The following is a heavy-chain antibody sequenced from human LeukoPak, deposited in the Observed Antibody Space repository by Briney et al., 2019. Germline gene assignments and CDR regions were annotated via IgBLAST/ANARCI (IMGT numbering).Heavy chain of an antibody. V-gene: IGHV3-23*01. CDR3: AKDRIYSSSWPYYFDY. Sequence: GGSLRLSCAASGFTFSSYAMSWVRQAPGKGLEWVSSLSGSARSTYYANSVKGRFTISRDNSKNTLYLQMNSLRAEDTAVYYCAKDRIYSSSWPYYFDYWGQGTLVTVSS. J-gene: IGHJ4*02. CDR1: GFTFSSYA. CDR2: LSGSARST. D-gene: IGHD6-13*01.